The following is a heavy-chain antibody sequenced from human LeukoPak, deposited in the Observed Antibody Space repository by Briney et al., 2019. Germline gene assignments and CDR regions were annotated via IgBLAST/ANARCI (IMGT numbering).Heavy chain of an antibody. Sequence: ASAKVSCKASGYTFTSHDINWVRQATGQGLEWMGWMNPNSGNTGYAQKFQGRVTMTRDTSISIAYMELSSLRSEDTAVYYCARQGSGYYNWFDPWGQGTLVTVSS. CDR3: ARQGSGYYNWFDP. V-gene: IGHV1-8*01. J-gene: IGHJ5*02. D-gene: IGHD3-22*01. CDR1: GYTFTSHD. CDR2: MNPNSGNT.